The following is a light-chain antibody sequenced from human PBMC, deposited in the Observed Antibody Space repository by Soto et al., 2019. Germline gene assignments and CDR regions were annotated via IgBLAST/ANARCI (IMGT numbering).Light chain of an antibody. CDR3: SSYTSSSTLV. Sequence: QSALTQPASASGSPGQSITISCTGTSSDVGGYNYVSWYQQHPGKAPKLMNYDVSNRPSGVSNRFSGSKSGNTASLTISGFQAEDEADYYCSSYTSSSTLVFGTGTKVTVL. CDR2: DVS. CDR1: SSDVGGYNY. J-gene: IGLJ1*01. V-gene: IGLV2-14*01.